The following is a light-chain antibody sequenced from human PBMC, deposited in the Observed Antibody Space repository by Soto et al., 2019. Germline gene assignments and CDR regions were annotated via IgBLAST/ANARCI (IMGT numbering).Light chain of an antibody. CDR2: AAS. CDR3: QQANSFPPT. J-gene: IGKJ4*01. CDR1: QSITTY. Sequence: DIQMTQSPSTLSASVGDRVTITCRASQSITTYLNWYQQKPRKAPKLLIYAASSLQSGVPSRFSGSGSGTDFTLTISSLQPEDFATYYCQQANSFPPTFGGGTKVDIK. V-gene: IGKV1-39*01.